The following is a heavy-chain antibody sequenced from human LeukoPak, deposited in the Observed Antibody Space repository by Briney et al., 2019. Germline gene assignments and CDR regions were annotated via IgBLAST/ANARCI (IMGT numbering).Heavy chain of an antibody. V-gene: IGHV3-20*04. CDR1: GFTVSSNY. J-gene: IGHJ4*02. CDR3: AREGMAGRGLFDC. CDR2: INWNGGST. D-gene: IGHD5-24*01. Sequence: PGGSLRLSCAASGFTVSSNYMSWVRQAPGKGLEWVSGINWNGGSTVYADSVKGRFTISRDNPKNSLYLQMNSLRAEDTAFYYCAREGMAGRGLFDCWGQGTLVTVSS.